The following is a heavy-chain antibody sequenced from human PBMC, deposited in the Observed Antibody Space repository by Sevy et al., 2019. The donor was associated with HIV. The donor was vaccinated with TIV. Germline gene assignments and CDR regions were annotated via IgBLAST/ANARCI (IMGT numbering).Heavy chain of an antibody. D-gene: IGHD2-8*01. CDR2: LSFACGKI. CDR1: GFAFYDYS. CDR3: AREGCNRPHDY. V-gene: IGHV3-23*01. J-gene: IGHJ4*02. Sequence: GGSLRLSCAASGFAFYDYSMSWIRQVPGKGLEWVATLSFACGKINYADSVKGRFTISRDNSKNSFYLQMDNLRVEDTALYYCAREGCNRPHDYWGQGTRVTVSS.